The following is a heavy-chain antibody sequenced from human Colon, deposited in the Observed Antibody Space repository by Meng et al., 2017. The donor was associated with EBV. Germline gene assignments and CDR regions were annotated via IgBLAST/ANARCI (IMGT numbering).Heavy chain of an antibody. J-gene: IGHJ4*02. CDR1: GGSMSSGNYY. CDR3: ASFDHIPRRNYFDY. D-gene: IGHD2-21*01. CDR2: IHHSGSA. Sequence: QLHLQEAGPGLVQPSQTLSLTCTVSGGSMSSGNYYWSWIRQPPGKGLEWIGYIHHSGSAYYNPSLKSRVSISVDTSKNQFSLNLNSMTAADTAVYYCASFDHIPRRNYFDYWGQGTLVTVSS. V-gene: IGHV4-30-4*01.